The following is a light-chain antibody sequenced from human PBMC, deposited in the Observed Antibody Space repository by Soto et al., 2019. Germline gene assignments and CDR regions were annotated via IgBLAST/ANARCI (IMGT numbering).Light chain of an antibody. CDR2: GAS. Sequence: EIVMTQSPGTLSLSPGETATLSCRASQSVSSNYVAWFHQKPGQAPRLLIYGASSRATGVPDRFSASGSGTDFTLTISRLEPEDFAVYYCQQYGRSPYTFGQGTKVDI. CDR3: QQYGRSPYT. J-gene: IGKJ2*01. V-gene: IGKV3-20*01. CDR1: QSVSSNY.